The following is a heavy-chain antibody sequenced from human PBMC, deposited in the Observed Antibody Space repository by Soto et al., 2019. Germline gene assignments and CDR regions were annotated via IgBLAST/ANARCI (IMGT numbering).Heavy chain of an antibody. Sequence: GESLKISCKGSGYSFTSYWIGWVRQMPGKGLEWMGIIYPGDSDTRYSPSFQGQVTISADKSISTAYLQWSSLKASDTAIYYCAGVFVGTYYLLDSWGPGTLVTVSS. J-gene: IGHJ4*02. V-gene: IGHV5-51*01. D-gene: IGHD1-26*01. CDR3: AGVFVGTYYLLDS. CDR2: IYPGDSDT. CDR1: GYSFTSYW.